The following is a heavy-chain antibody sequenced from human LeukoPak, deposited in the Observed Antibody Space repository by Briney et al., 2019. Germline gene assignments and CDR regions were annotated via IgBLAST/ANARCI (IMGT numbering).Heavy chain of an antibody. CDR3: SREVLDTAMPLRY. Sequence: GGSLSLSCAASGFTLSSNYMSWVRQAPGKGLEWVSIIYSGGTTYFSDSVKGRFTISRDNSKNTMYLQINSLRAEDTAVFYFSREVLDTAMPLRYWGQGTLVPVS. D-gene: IGHD5-18*01. CDR2: IYSGGTT. V-gene: IGHV3-66*01. CDR1: GFTLSSNY. J-gene: IGHJ4*02.